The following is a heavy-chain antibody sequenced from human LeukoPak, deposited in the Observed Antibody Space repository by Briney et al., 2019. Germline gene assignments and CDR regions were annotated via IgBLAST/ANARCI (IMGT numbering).Heavy chain of an antibody. D-gene: IGHD4-17*01. V-gene: IGHV4-34*01. CDR1: VGFLSGYF. CDR3: ARDHDYGVKADAFDI. Sequence: SWTLSLTLPVCVGFLSGYFWSWIRQSPAKGVEWVADINHSGNINYNASLQSRLTISVDTSKNQFSLKLSSVTAADTAVYYCARDHDYGVKADAFDIWGQGTMVTVSS. J-gene: IGHJ3*02. CDR2: INHSGNI.